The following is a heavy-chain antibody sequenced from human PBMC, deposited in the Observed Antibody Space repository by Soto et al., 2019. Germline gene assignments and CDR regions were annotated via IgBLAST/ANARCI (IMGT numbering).Heavy chain of an antibody. CDR2: ISTSVTII. D-gene: IGHD6-19*01. V-gene: IGHV3-11*01. CDR1: GDIFSDYY. J-gene: IGHJ4*02. CDR3: ARAGGSGWSLDY. Sequence: QGQLVESGGGLVQPGGSLRLSCAASGDIFSDYYMTWIRQAPGKGLEWVSYISTSVTIISYADSVKGRFTISRDDAKNSLYLQMNSLRADDTAIYHCARAGGSGWSLDYGGQGTLVTVSS.